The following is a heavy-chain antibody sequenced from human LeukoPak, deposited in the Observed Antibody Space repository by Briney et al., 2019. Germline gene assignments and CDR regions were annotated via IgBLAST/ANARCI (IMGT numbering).Heavy chain of an antibody. D-gene: IGHD3-22*01. J-gene: IGHJ4*02. CDR3: ARRGYYYDSSGYKEFDY. CDR1: GGSFSGYY. CDR2: INHSGST. Sequence: SEILSLTCAVYGGSFSGYYWSWIRQPPGKGLEWIGEINHSGSTNYNPSLKSRVTISVDTSKNQFSLKLSSVTAADTAVYYCARRGYYYDSSGYKEFDYWGQGTLVTVSS. V-gene: IGHV4-34*01.